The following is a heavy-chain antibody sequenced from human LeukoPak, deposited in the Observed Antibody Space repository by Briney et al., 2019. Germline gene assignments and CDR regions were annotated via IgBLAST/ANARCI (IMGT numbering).Heavy chain of an antibody. CDR1: GGSLSSSSYY. CDR3: VVVMDAFDI. V-gene: IGHV4-39*07. J-gene: IGHJ3*02. CDR2: IYYSGST. Sequence: PSETLSLTCTVSGGSLSSSSYYWGWIRQPPGKGLEWIGSIYYSGSTYYNPSLKSRVTISVDTSKNQFSLKLSSVTAADTAVYYCVVVMDAFDIWGQGTMVTVSS. D-gene: IGHD3-22*01.